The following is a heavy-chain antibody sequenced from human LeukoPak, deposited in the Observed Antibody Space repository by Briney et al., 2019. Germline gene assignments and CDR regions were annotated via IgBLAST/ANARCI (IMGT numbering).Heavy chain of an antibody. Sequence: GGSLRLSCAASGFTFSTYWMGWVRQPPGKGLEWVANIKQDGSEKYYVYSVTGRFTISRDNAKNSLYLQMDSLRAEDTAVYFCARGVPTGTDYFDYWGQGTLVTVFS. J-gene: IGHJ4*02. CDR3: ARGVPTGTDYFDY. CDR2: IKQDGSEK. D-gene: IGHD3-10*01. V-gene: IGHV3-7*01. CDR1: GFTFSTYW.